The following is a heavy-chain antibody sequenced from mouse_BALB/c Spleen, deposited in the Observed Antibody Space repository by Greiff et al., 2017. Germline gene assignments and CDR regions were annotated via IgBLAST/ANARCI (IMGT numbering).Heavy chain of an antibody. Sequence: QVQLQQSGAELARPGASVKMPCKASGYTFTSYTMHWVKQRPGQGLEWIGYINPSSGYTNYNQKFKDKATLTADKSSSTAYMQLSSLTSEDSAVYYCARSEGGSSYFDYWGQGTTLTVSS. CDR2: INPSSGYT. V-gene: IGHV1-4*01. J-gene: IGHJ2*01. D-gene: IGHD1-1*01. CDR3: ARSEGGSSYFDY. CDR1: GYTFTSYT.